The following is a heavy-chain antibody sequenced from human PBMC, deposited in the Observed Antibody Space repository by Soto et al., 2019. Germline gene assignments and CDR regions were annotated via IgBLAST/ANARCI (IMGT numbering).Heavy chain of an antibody. J-gene: IGHJ4*02. V-gene: IGHV3-30*18. CDR1: GFTFSSYG. CDR2: ISYDGSNK. D-gene: IGHD6-19*01. CDR3: AKAEKNDTPGTTRGIAVAGTLPSDLDY. Sequence: QVQLVESGGGVVQPGRSLRLSCAASGFTFSSYGMHWVRQAPGKGLEWVAVISYDGSNKYYADSVKGRFTISRDNSKNTLYLQMNSLRAEDTAVYYCAKAEKNDTPGTTRGIAVAGTLPSDLDYWGQGTLVTVSS.